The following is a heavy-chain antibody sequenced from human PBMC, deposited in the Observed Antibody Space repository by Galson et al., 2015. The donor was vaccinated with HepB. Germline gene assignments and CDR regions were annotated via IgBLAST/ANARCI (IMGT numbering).Heavy chain of an antibody. V-gene: IGHV1-8*01. D-gene: IGHD6-19*01. CDR1: GYTFTSYD. J-gene: IGHJ6*03. Sequence: SVKDSCKASGYTFTSYDINWVRQATGQGLEWMGWMNPNSGNTGYAQKFQGRVTMTRNTSISTAYMELSSLRSEDTAVYYCARVSKWLGYYYYYMDVWGKGTTVTVSS. CDR3: ARVSKWLGYYYYYMDV. CDR2: MNPNSGNT.